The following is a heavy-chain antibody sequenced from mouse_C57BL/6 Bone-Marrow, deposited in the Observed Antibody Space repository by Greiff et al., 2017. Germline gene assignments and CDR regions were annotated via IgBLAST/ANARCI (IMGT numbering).Heavy chain of an antibody. V-gene: IGHV5-2*01. Sequence: EVQRVESGGGLVQPGESLKLSCESNEYEFPSHDMSWVRKTPENRLLVVAAINSDGGSTYYPDSMAKRFFISRDNTKNPLYLQMNSMRSKNTAMYYCECHIKVSPFDYWGQGTTLTVSS. CDR1: EYEFPSHD. J-gene: IGHJ2*01. CDR2: INSDGGST. D-gene: IGHD1-1*01. CDR3: ECHIKVSPFDY.